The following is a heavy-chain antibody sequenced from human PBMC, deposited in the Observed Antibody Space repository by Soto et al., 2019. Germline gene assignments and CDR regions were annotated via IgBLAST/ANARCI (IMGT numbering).Heavy chain of an antibody. CDR1: SGPTSSHN. D-gene: IGHD3-10*01. J-gene: IGHJ6*02. V-gene: IGHV4-59*08. CDR2: VYNTGGT. Sequence: QVQLQQSGPGLVKPSETLSLTCTVSSGPTSSHNWGWIRQPPGRGLEWIGYVYNTGGTSYNPTRSSRATTAAATSTKTISPPLTPVTAAGTAVYDYVRQGVGPLRGLVAVWGHWTTVSVSS. CDR3: VRQGVGPLRGLVAV.